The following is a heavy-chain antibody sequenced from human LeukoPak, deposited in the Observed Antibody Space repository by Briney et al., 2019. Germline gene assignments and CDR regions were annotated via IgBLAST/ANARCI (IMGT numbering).Heavy chain of an antibody. CDR3: ARDASLGSGPTDGFDL. Sequence: PSETLSLTCAVSGYSITSGYYWAWIRQPPGKGLEFIGSIHHRGNSYYNPSLKSRVTISPDTSKNHLSLILTSETAADTAVYYCARDASLGSGPTDGFDLWGQGALVTVSS. V-gene: IGHV4-38-2*01. D-gene: IGHD2-15*01. CDR1: GYSITSGYY. J-gene: IGHJ3*01. CDR2: IHHRGNS.